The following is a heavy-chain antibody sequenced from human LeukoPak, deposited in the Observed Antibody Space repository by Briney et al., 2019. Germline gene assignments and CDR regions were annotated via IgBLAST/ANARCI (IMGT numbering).Heavy chain of an antibody. CDR1: GFTFDDYA. J-gene: IGHJ3*02. V-gene: IGHV3-43*02. CDR3: AIPLSTIDAFDI. Sequence: GGSLRLSCAASGFTFDDYAMHWVRQAPGKGLDWVSLISGDGGSTYYADSVKGRFTISRDNSKNSLYLQMNSLRTEDTALYYCAIPLSTIDAFDIWGQGTMVTVSS. CDR2: ISGDGGST.